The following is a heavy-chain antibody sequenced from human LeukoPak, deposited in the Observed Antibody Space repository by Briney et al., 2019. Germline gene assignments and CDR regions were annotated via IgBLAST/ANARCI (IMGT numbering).Heavy chain of an antibody. CDR3: AKGRRVVVITWMGS. CDR1: GFTFSSYA. D-gene: IGHD3-22*01. CDR2: ISGSGGST. J-gene: IGHJ4*02. Sequence: PGGSLRLSCAASGFTFSSYAMSWVRQAPGKGLEWVSAISGSGGSTYYADSVKGRFTISRDNSKNTLYLQMNSLRAEDTAVYYCAKGRRVVVITWMGSWGQGTLVTVSS. V-gene: IGHV3-23*01.